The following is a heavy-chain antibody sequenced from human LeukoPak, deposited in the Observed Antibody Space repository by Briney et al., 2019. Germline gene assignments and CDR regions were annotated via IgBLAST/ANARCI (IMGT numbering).Heavy chain of an antibody. CDR1: GFTFSGSA. V-gene: IGHV3-23*01. CDR2: IGSTGNT. CDR3: AKQIGYCISNSCYFDV. D-gene: IGHD2-2*01. J-gene: IGHJ6*02. Sequence: GGSLRLSCAASGFTFSGSAMPWVRQAPGKGLEWVSGIGSTGNTYYTDSVKGRFTISRDNSKNTLFLQMNSLRADDTAVYYCAKQIGYCISNSCYFDVWGQGTTVTVSS.